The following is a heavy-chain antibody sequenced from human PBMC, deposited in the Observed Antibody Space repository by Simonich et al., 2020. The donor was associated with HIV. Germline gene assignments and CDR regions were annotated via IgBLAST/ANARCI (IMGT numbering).Heavy chain of an antibody. CDR1: GFTFSGYS. V-gene: IGHV3-21*01. D-gene: IGHD2-2*01. Sequence: EVQLVESGGGLVKPGGSLRLSCAASGFTFSGYSMNWVRQAPGTVLEWVSSISSSSSYIYYADSVKGRFTISRDNAKNSLYLQMNSLRAEDTAVDYCARDGRKGSSTSCSDYWGQGTLVTVSS. J-gene: IGHJ4*02. CDR3: ARDGRKGSSTSCSDY. CDR2: ISSSSSYI.